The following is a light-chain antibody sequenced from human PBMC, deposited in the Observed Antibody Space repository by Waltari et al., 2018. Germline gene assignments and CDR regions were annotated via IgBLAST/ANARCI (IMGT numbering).Light chain of an antibody. Sequence: DIVMTQSPDSLAVSLGARATITCKSSRSVLYIANNQNYLAWYQHKSGQPPKLLIYWASTREAGVPDRFIGSGSGTDFTLTITSLQAEDVAVYYCQKYFTTPPTTFGQGTKLEIK. J-gene: IGKJ2*01. CDR2: WAS. V-gene: IGKV4-1*01. CDR3: QKYFTTPPTT. CDR1: RSVLYIANNQNY.